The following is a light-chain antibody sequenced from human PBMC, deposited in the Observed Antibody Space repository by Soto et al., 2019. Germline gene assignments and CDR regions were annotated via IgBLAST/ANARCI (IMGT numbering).Light chain of an antibody. CDR1: QSVSSY. Sequence: EIVLTQSPATLSLSPGERATLSCRASQSVSSYLAWYQQKPGQAPRLLIYDASNRATGIPARFSGSGSGTDFTLTISSLEPEDFAIYYCHQRRNWPPVTFGGGTKVEIK. CDR2: DAS. CDR3: HQRRNWPPVT. J-gene: IGKJ4*01. V-gene: IGKV3-11*01.